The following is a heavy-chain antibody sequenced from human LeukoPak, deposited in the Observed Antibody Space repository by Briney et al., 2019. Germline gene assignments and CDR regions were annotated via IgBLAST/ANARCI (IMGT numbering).Heavy chain of an antibody. J-gene: IGHJ4*02. V-gene: IGHV3-49*03. CDR2: IRNKAYGGTA. Sequence: GRSLRLSCTASGFTFSDYAMSWFRQAPGKGLEWVGFIRNKAYGGTAEYAASVKGRFTISRDDSKTIAYLQMDSLKAEDTAVYYCTREKRYFDWFQADFWGQGTPVTVSS. D-gene: IGHD3-9*01. CDR1: GFTFSDYA. CDR3: TREKRYFDWFQADF.